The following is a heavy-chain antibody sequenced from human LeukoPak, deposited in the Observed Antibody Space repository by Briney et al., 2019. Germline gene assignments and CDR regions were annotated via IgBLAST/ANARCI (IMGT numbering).Heavy chain of an antibody. CDR3: ATPNRYYYDSSGYYYVFDY. Sequence: ASVKVSCKASGYTFTGYYMHWVRQAPGKGLEWMGGFDPEDGETIYAQKFQGRVTMTEDTSTDTAYMELSSLRSEDTAVYYCATPNRYYYDSSGYYYVFDYWGQGTLVTVSS. CDR2: FDPEDGET. V-gene: IGHV1-24*01. D-gene: IGHD3-22*01. J-gene: IGHJ4*02. CDR1: GYTFTGYY.